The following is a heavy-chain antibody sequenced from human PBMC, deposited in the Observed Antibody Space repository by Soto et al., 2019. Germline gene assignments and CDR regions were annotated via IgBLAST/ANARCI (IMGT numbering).Heavy chain of an antibody. J-gene: IGHJ6*03. Sequence: SETLSLTCAVYGGSFSGYYWSWIRQPPGKGLEWIGEINHSGSTNYNPSLKSRVNISVDTSKNQFSLKLSSVTAADTAVYYCARTRGYCSGGSCYAKYYYYYYMDVWGKGTTVTVSS. CDR3: ARTRGYCSGGSCYAKYYYYYYMDV. D-gene: IGHD2-15*01. CDR1: GGSFSGYY. CDR2: INHSGST. V-gene: IGHV4-34*01.